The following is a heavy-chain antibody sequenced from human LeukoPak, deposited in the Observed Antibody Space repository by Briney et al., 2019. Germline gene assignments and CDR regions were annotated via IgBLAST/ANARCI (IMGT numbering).Heavy chain of an antibody. CDR2: IMPIFGTA. CDR3: AGDRRQYSSSWYAFDY. D-gene: IGHD6-13*01. CDR1: GGTFSSYA. Sequence: SVKVSCKASGGTFSSYAISWVRQAPGQGLEWMGGIMPIFGTANYAQKFQGRVTITADESTSTAYMEVRSLRSEDTAVYYCAGDRRQYSSSWYAFDYWGQGTLVTVSS. V-gene: IGHV1-69*13. J-gene: IGHJ4*02.